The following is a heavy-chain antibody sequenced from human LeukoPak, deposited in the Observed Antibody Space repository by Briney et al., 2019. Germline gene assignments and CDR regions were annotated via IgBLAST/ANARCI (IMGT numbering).Heavy chain of an antibody. CDR2: INPNSGGT. J-gene: IGHJ5*02. V-gene: IGHV1-2*02. CDR3: ARVEVTRHNWFDP. CDR1: GYTFTGYY. D-gene: IGHD4-17*01. Sequence: ASVKVSCKASGYTFTGYYMHWVRQAPGQGLEWMGWINPNSGGTNYAQKFQGRVTMTRDTSISTAYMELSRLRSDDTAVYYCARVEVTRHNWFDPWGQGTLVTVSS.